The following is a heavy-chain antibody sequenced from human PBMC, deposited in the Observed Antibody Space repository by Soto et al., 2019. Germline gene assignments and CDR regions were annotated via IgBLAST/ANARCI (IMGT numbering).Heavy chain of an antibody. J-gene: IGHJ6*02. CDR1: GFTFANAW. D-gene: IGHD3-3*01. Sequence: VVSLRLSCAASGFTFANAWMNWVRQAPGKGLEWVGRIKSKTDTGTTDYAAPVKGRFTISRDDSKNTLYLQMNSLKTEDTAVYYCTADSERFLEWFRMDVWGQGTTVTVSS. CDR2: IKSKTDTGTT. V-gene: IGHV3-15*07. CDR3: TADSERFLEWFRMDV.